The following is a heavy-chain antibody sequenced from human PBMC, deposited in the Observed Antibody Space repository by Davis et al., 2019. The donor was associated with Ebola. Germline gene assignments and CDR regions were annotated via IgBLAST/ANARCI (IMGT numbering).Heavy chain of an antibody. D-gene: IGHD3-16*01. J-gene: IGHJ4*02. V-gene: IGHV3-66*01. CDR1: GFTFSSYS. CDR3: ARDPHNRNYWDY. CDR2: IYSGGST. Sequence: GESLKISCAASGFTFSSYSMNWVRQAPGKGLEWVSIIYSGGSTDYADSVKGRFTISRDSSKNTLYLQMNSLRAEDTAVYYCARDPHNRNYWDYWGQGTLVTVSS.